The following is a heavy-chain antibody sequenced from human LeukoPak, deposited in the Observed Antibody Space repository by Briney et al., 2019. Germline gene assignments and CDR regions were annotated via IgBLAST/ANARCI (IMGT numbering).Heavy chain of an antibody. CDR1: GYTFTGYY. J-gene: IGHJ4*02. D-gene: IGHD3-16*02. CDR2: INPNSGGT. Sequence: VASVKVSCKASGYTFTGYYMHWVRQAPGQGLEWMGWINPNSGGTNYAQKFQGRVTMTRDTSISTAYMELSRLRSDDTAMYYCARGVDYVWGSYRYTPPDYWGQGTLVTVSS. V-gene: IGHV1-2*02. CDR3: ARGVDYVWGSYRYTPPDY.